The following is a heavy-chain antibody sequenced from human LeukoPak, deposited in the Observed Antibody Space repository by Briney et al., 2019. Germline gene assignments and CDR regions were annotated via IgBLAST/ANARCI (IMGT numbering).Heavy chain of an antibody. Sequence: KTSETLSLTCAVYGGSFSGFYWSWLAQAPGKGLEWISEINHSGRTNSNPSLKSRITMSVDTSKNQFSLKLSSVTAADTAVYYFASGEVVVPADADVTSGLDVWGQGTTVTVSS. CDR1: GGSFSGFY. J-gene: IGHJ6*02. CDR2: INHSGRT. V-gene: IGHV4-34*01. D-gene: IGHD2-2*01. CDR3: ASGEVVVPADADVTSGLDV.